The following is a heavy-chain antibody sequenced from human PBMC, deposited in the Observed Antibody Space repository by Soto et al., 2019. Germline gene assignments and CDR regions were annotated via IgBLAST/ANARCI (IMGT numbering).Heavy chain of an antibody. CDR3: ARDLGYYDTSGYFDY. V-gene: IGHV3-11*01. CDR2: ISSSGSII. Sequence: KSGGSLRLSCAASRFTFSDYYMSWIRQAPGKGLEWVSYISSSGSIIYYADSVKGRFTISRDNAKNSLYLQMNSLRAEDAAVYYCARDLGYYDTSGYFDYWRQGTLVIVSS. CDR1: RFTFSDYY. D-gene: IGHD3-22*01. J-gene: IGHJ4*02.